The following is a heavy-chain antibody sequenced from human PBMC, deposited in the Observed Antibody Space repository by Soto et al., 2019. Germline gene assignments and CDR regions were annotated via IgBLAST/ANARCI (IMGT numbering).Heavy chain of an antibody. Sequence: PGGSLRLSCEASGFIFDNYWMNWGRQAPGKGLEWVGNIKQEGTETNYLDSVKGRFTISRDNAKNSLYLQMTSLRVEDTAVYYCARGDYYDDSGYFYTYRYYGIDVWGQGTTVTVSS. CDR2: IKQEGTET. V-gene: IGHV3-7*04. CDR3: ARGDYYDDSGYFYTYRYYGIDV. D-gene: IGHD3-22*01. CDR1: GFIFDNYW. J-gene: IGHJ6*02.